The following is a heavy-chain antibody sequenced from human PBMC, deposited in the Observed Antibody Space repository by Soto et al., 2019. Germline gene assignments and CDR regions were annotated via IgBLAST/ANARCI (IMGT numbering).Heavy chain of an antibody. V-gene: IGHV3-23*01. Sequence: EVQLLESGGGLVQPGGSLRLSCAASGFTFSSYAMSWVRQAPGKGLEWVSAISGSGGSTYYADSVKGRFTISRDNSKNTLYLQMNSLRADDTAVYYCAKVLGYSYGYLDYGMDVWGQGTTVTVSS. CDR2: ISGSGGST. CDR1: GFTFSSYA. J-gene: IGHJ6*02. D-gene: IGHD5-18*01. CDR3: AKVLGYSYGYLDYGMDV.